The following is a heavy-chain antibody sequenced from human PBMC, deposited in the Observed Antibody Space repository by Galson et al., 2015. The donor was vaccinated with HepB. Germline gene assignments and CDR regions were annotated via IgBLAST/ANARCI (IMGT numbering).Heavy chain of an antibody. D-gene: IGHD3-22*01. CDR1: GFTFRNYW. V-gene: IGHV3-7*01. CDR3: AKGGGCDSSGYYFGCFDH. CDR2: IKVDGSEK. Sequence: SLRLSCAASGFTFRNYWMSWVRQAPGKGLEWVANIKVDGSEKYYADSVKGRFTISRDNSKNTLYLQMNSLRAEDTAVYYCAKGGGCDSSGYYFGCFDHWGQGTLVTVSS. J-gene: IGHJ4*02.